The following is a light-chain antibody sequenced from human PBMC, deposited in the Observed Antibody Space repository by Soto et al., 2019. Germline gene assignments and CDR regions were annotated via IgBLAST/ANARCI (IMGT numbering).Light chain of an antibody. V-gene: IGLV2-8*01. CDR2: EVV. Sequence: QAVLTQAPCASGSPGQSGTIACTGTKNDIVVYDFVSWYQHHPGKAPRLIIYEVVQRPSGVPDRFSGSKSGNTASLTVSGLQAADEADYFCNSYAGSNTYAFGSGTKVTVL. CDR1: KNDIVVYDF. J-gene: IGLJ1*01. CDR3: NSYAGSNTYA.